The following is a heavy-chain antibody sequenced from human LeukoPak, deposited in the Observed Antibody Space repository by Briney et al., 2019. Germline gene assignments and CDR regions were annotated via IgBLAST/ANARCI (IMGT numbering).Heavy chain of an antibody. D-gene: IGHD6-13*01. Sequence: SETLSLTCTVSRGSISSGSYYWTWIRQPAGKGLEWIGRIHTSGSTNFNPSLKSRVTISVDTSQKQFSLKLSSVTAADTAVYYCARGGSSWFDFDYWGQGTLVTVSS. CDR2: IHTSGST. CDR3: ARGGSSWFDFDY. V-gene: IGHV4-61*02. CDR1: RGSISSGSYY. J-gene: IGHJ4*02.